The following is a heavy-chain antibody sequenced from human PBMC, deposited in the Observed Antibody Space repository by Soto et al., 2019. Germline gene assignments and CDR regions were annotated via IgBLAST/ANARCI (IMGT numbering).Heavy chain of an antibody. J-gene: IGHJ6*02. CDR1: GDTISSGNKY. V-gene: IGHV4-30-4*01. D-gene: IGHD3-16*01. Sequence: KLPHTYTVSGDTISSGNKYWSWIRQAPGKGLEWIGYIFSSGTTYYNPSLKSRLTMSLDTSQNQFSLRLASVTDADSAVYYCARVPSPFDYYYAMDVWGQGTTVNV. CDR3: ARVPSPFDYYYAMDV. CDR2: IFSSGTT.